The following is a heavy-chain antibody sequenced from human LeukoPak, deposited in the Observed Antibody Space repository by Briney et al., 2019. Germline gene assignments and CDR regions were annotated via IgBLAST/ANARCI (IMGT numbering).Heavy chain of an antibody. CDR1: GFTFSSYE. V-gene: IGHV3-48*03. CDR2: ISSGGGTI. CDR3: ARTWGGATDY. J-gene: IGHJ4*02. D-gene: IGHD1-26*01. Sequence: GGSLRLSCSASGFTFSSYEMNWVRQAPGKGLEWVSYISSGGGTIYYADSVKGRFTMSRDNAKNSLYLQMNSLRAEDTAVYYCARTWGGATDYWGQGTLVTVSS.